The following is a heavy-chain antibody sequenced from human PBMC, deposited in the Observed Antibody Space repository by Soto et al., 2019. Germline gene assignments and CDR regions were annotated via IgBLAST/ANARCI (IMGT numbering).Heavy chain of an antibody. CDR3: AKAPYYDILTGYSRSSNFAY. CDR2: ISGSGGST. Sequence: GGSLRLSCAASGFTFSSYAMSWVRQAPGKGLEWVSAISGSGGSTYYADSVKGRFTISRDNSKNTLYLQMNSLRAEDTAVYYCAKAPYYDILTGYSRSSNFAYWGQRTLV. V-gene: IGHV3-23*01. D-gene: IGHD3-9*01. CDR1: GFTFSSYA. J-gene: IGHJ4*02.